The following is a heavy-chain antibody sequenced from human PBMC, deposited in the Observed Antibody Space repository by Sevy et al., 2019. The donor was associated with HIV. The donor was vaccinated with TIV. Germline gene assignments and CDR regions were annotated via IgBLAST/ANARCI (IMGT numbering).Heavy chain of an antibody. D-gene: IGHD6-13*01. Sequence: ASVKVSCKASGYTFTGYYMHWVRQAPGQGLEWMERINPNSGGTNYAQKFQGRVTMTRDTSISTAYMELSRLRSDDTAVYYCASPGVAAAATPGHYYYYYGMDVWGQGTTVTVSS. V-gene: IGHV1-2*06. CDR3: ASPGVAAAATPGHYYYYYGMDV. J-gene: IGHJ6*02. CDR1: GYTFTGYY. CDR2: INPNSGGT.